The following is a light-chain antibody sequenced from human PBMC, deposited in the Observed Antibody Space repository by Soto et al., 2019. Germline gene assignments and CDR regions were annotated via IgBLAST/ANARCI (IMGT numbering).Light chain of an antibody. CDR3: QQYGGSPLYT. Sequence: DIVLTQSPGTLSLSPGEGATLSCRASQSVSSSHLAWYQQKPGQAPRLVIYGASSRATGIPDRFSGSGSGTDFTLTISRLEPDDFAVYYCQQYGGSPLYTFGQGTTLEIK. CDR1: QSVSSSH. J-gene: IGKJ2*01. CDR2: GAS. V-gene: IGKV3-20*01.